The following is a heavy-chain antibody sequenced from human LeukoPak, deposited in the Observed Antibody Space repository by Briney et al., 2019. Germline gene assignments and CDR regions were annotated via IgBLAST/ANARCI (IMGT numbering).Heavy chain of an antibody. CDR3: AKEYSSGPAPDY. J-gene: IGHJ4*02. CDR2: VSGSGGST. D-gene: IGHD6-19*01. Sequence: GGSLRLSCAASGFTFRRYAMSWVRQAPGKGVAWVSAVSGSGGSTYYEDSVKGRFTIARDNSKNTLYLQMNSRRAEDTAVYYCAKEYSSGPAPDYWGQGTLVTVSS. V-gene: IGHV3-23*01. CDR1: GFTFRRYA.